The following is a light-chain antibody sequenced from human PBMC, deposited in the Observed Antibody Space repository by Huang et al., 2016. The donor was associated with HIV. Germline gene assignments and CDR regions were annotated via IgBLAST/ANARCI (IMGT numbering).Light chain of an antibody. CDR3: QEYRSYSST. J-gene: IGKJ1*01. Sequence: DIQMTQSPSTLSASVGDRVTITCRASQSISSWLAWYQQKSGKAPKLLIYKASSLESGVPSMFSGSGSGTEFTLTISSLQPDDFATYYCQEYRSYSSTFGRGTKVEIK. CDR1: QSISSW. CDR2: KAS. V-gene: IGKV1-5*03.